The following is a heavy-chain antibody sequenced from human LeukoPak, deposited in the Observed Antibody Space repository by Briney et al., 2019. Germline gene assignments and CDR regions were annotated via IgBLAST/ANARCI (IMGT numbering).Heavy chain of an antibody. CDR3: AIAQSWDELFDS. V-gene: IGHV3-53*01. J-gene: IGHJ4*02. CDR1: GIAVIGNY. D-gene: IGHD1-26*01. Sequence: PGGSLTLSCAASGIAVIGNYMSWVRQPPGKGLEWVSFISINTDTFSADSVRGRFTISRDSSKNTLFLQMNSLRDEDSAVYYCAIAQSWDELFDSWGQGTLVTVSS. CDR2: ISINTDT.